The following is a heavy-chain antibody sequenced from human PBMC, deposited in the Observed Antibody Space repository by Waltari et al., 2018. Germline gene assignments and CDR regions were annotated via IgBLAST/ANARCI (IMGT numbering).Heavy chain of an antibody. D-gene: IGHD6-6*01. V-gene: IGHV4-39*02. Sequence: HLQLQESGPGLVKPSETLSLTCTVSDASISTSRDYWGWVRQPPGKGLEWIGHIYYSGSTYYNPSLKRRLVLSVDTSKNHFSLRLSSVTAADTAVYYCARRAGSSASRWFDPWGQGILVTVSS. CDR2: IYYSGST. CDR3: ARRAGSSASRWFDP. J-gene: IGHJ5*02. CDR1: DASISTSRDY.